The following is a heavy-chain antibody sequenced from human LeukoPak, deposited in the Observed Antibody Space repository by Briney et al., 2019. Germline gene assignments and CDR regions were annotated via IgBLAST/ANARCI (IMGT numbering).Heavy chain of an antibody. Sequence: SETLSLTCTVSGGSISSYYWSWIRQPPGKGLEWIGYIYYSGSTNYNPSLKSRVTISVDTSKNQFSLKLSSVTAADTAVYYCARAKSGSLLWFGERALPDAFDIWGQGTMVTVSS. D-gene: IGHD3-10*01. V-gene: IGHV4-59*08. CDR1: GGSISSYY. CDR3: ARAKSGSLLWFGERALPDAFDI. CDR2: IYYSGST. J-gene: IGHJ3*02.